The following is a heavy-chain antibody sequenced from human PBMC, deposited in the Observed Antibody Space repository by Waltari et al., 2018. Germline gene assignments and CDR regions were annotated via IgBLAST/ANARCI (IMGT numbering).Heavy chain of an antibody. CDR1: GSTFTSYD. CDR3: ASSGYSSSGDAFDI. J-gene: IGHJ3*02. CDR2: MNPNSGNT. V-gene: IGHV1-8*02. D-gene: IGHD6-13*01. Sequence: QVQLVQSGAAVKKPVASVKVSCTASGSTFTSYDINCVRPATGQGLEWMGWMNPNSGNTGYAQKFQGRVTMTRNTSISTAYMELSSLRSEDTAVYYCASSGYSSSGDAFDIWGQGTMVTVSS.